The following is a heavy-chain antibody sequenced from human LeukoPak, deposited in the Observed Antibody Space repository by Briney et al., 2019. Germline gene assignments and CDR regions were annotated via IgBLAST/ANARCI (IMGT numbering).Heavy chain of an antibody. V-gene: IGHV1-69*04. CDR3: ARVGYCSGGSCYAY. CDR1: VGTFTSYA. J-gene: IGHJ4*02. CDR2: IIHILGIA. Sequence: ASVKVSCKASVGTFTSYAISWVRQAPGQGLEWMGRIIHILGIANYAQKFQGRVTITADKSTSTAYMELSSLRSEDTAVYYCARVGYCSGGSCYAYWGEGTVVAVSS. D-gene: IGHD2-15*01.